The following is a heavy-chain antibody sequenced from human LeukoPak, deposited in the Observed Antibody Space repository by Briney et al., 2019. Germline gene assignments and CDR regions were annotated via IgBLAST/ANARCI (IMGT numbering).Heavy chain of an antibody. CDR1: GFTFSSYG. J-gene: IGHJ4*02. V-gene: IGHV3-33*06. CDR2: IWYYGSNK. D-gene: IGHD2-15*01. CDR3: AKDGGYCSGGSCYSGVFVHY. Sequence: PGGSLRLSCAASGFTFSSYGMHWVRHAPGKGLEWVAVIWYYGSNKYYADSVKGRFTISRDNSKNTLYLQMNSLRAEDTAVYYCAKDGGYCSGGSCYSGVFVHYWGQGTLVTVSS.